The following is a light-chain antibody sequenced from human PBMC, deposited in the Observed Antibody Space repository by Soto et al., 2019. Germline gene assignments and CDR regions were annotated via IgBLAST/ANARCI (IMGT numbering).Light chain of an antibody. CDR3: SSYTSSSTRV. CDR1: SSDVGAYDY. CDR2: EVS. Sequence: QSALTQPASVSVSPGESITISCTGTSSDVGAYDYVSWYQQHPDKAPKLIIYEVSHRPSGVSNRFSGSKSVNTATLTISGLQAEDEADYYCSSYTSSSTRVFGTGTKLTVL. J-gene: IGLJ1*01. V-gene: IGLV2-14*03.